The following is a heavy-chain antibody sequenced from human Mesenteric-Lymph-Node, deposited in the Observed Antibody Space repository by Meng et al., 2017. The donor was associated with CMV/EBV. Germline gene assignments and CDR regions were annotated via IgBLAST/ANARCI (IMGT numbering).Heavy chain of an antibody. D-gene: IGHD3-22*01. CDR3: AREGHYYDSSGHYYFYGMDV. V-gene: IGHV3-74*03. CDR2: MNGDGSIT. CDR1: GFSFSSYW. J-gene: IGHJ6*02. Sequence: GGSLRLSCAASGFSFSSYWMNWVRQVPGKGLVGVSRMNGDGSITTYADSVKGRFTISRDNAKNTLYLEMNSLRDEDTAVYYCAREGHYYDSSGHYYFYGMDVWGQGTTVTVSS.